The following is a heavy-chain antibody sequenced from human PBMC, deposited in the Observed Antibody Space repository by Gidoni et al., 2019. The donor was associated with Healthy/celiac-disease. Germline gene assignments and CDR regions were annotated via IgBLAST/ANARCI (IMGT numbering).Heavy chain of an antibody. CDR3: ARDKIPGPGSPSYYYDSSGFDY. J-gene: IGHJ4*02. V-gene: IGHV1-18*01. CDR2: ISAYNGNT. CDR1: GYTFTSNG. Sequence: QVQLVQSGAEVKKPGASVKVSCKASGYTFTSNGSSWVRQDPGQGVEWMGWISAYNGNTNYAQKLQGRVTMTTDTSKSTAYMELRRLRSDDTAVYYCARDKIPGPGSPSYYYDSSGFDYWGQGTLVTVSS. D-gene: IGHD3-22*01.